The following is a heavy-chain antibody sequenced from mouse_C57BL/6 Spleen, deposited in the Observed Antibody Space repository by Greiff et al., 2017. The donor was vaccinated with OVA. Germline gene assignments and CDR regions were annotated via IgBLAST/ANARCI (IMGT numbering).Heavy chain of an antibody. J-gene: IGHJ1*03. CDR2: ISSGGDYI. V-gene: IGHV5-9-1*02. D-gene: IGHD1-1*01. Sequence: EVQLVESGEGLVKPGGSLKLSCAASGFTFSSYAMSWVRQTPEKRLEWVAYISSGGDYIYYADTVKGRFTISRDNARNTLYLQMSSLKSEDTAMYYCTRGYYGSSYGYVGVWGTGTTVTVSS. CDR1: GFTFSSYA. CDR3: TRGYYGSSYGYVGV.